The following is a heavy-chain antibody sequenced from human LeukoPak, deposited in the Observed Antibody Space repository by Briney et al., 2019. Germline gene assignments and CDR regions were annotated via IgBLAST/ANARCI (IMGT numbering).Heavy chain of an antibody. CDR1: GFTFCSYG. CDR2: ISYDGNNR. V-gene: IGHV3-30*18. D-gene: IGHD6-13*01. CDR3: AKDQDIAAADYYFDY. Sequence: GGSLRLSCAASGFTFCSYGMHWVREAPGKGLEWVAVISYDGNNRYSADSVKGRFTISRDNSKNTLYLQMNSLRAEDTAVYYCAKDQDIAAADYYFDYWGQGTLVTVSS. J-gene: IGHJ4*02.